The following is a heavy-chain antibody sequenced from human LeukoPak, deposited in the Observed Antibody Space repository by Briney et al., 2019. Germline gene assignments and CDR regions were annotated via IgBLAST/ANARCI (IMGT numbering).Heavy chain of an antibody. D-gene: IGHD6-19*01. Sequence: GRSLRLSCAASGFTFSRYGMHWVRQAPGKGLEWVAVIWYDGSNKYYADSVKGRFTISRDNSKNTLYLQMNSLRAEDTAVYYCASIAVAGFDYSGQGTLVTVSS. CDR2: IWYDGSNK. CDR3: ASIAVAGFDY. CDR1: GFTFSRYG. J-gene: IGHJ4*02. V-gene: IGHV3-33*01.